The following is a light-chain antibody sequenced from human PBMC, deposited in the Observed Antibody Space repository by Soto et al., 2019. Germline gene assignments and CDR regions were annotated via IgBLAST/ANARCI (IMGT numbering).Light chain of an antibody. V-gene: IGLV2-14*03. Sequence: QSVLTQPASVSGSPGQSITISCTGTSSDVGGYNYVSWYQHHPGKAPKLMIFDVVYRPSGVSERFSGSKSGNTASLTISGLQAEDEADYYCTSYTSTSTLEVFGGGTKLTVL. CDR3: TSYTSTSTLEV. J-gene: IGLJ2*01. CDR2: DVV. CDR1: SSDVGGYNY.